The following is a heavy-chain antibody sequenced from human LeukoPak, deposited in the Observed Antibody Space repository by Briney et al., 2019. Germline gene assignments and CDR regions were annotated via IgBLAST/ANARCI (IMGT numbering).Heavy chain of an antibody. J-gene: IGHJ5*02. Sequence: ASVKVSCKASGYTFTSYYMHWVRQAPGQGLEWVGIINPSGGSTSYAQKFQGRVTMTRDTSTSTVYMELSSLRSEDTAVYYCARDHVAGGFDPWGQGTLVTVSS. V-gene: IGHV1-46*01. CDR3: ARDHVAGGFDP. CDR2: INPSGGST. CDR1: GYTFTSYY. D-gene: IGHD2-15*01.